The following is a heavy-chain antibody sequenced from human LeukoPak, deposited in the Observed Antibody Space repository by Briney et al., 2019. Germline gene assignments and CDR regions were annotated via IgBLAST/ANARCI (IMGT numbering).Heavy chain of an antibody. Sequence: GGSLRLSCAASGFTFSSYSMNWVRQAPGKGLEWVSYISSSSSTIYYADSVKGRFTISRDNAKNSLYLQMNSLRAEDTAVYYCASLGSPGLRNYFDYWGQGTLVTVSS. CDR1: GFTFSSYS. V-gene: IGHV3-48*01. CDR3: ASLGSPGLRNYFDY. J-gene: IGHJ4*02. D-gene: IGHD3/OR15-3a*01. CDR2: ISSSSSTI.